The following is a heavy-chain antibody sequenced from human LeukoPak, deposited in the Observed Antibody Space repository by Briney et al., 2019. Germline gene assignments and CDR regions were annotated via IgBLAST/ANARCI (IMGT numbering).Heavy chain of an antibody. Sequence: ASVKVSCKASGYTFTSYDINWVRQATGQGLEWMGWMNPNSGNTGYAQKFQGRVTITRNTSISTAYMELSSLRSEDTAVYYCARVHYVWGSYRYSYYFDYWGQGTLVTVSS. CDR1: GYTFTSYD. CDR2: MNPNSGNT. D-gene: IGHD3-16*02. V-gene: IGHV1-8*03. J-gene: IGHJ4*02. CDR3: ARVHYVWGSYRYSYYFDY.